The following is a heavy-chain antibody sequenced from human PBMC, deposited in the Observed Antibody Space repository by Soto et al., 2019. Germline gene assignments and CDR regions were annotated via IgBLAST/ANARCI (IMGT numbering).Heavy chain of an antibody. D-gene: IGHD3-22*01. V-gene: IGHV1-3*01. J-gene: IGHJ4*02. CDR1: GYTFTSYA. Sequence: QVQLVQSGAEVKKPGASVKVSCKASGYTFTSYAMHWVRQAPGQRLEWMGWINAGNGNTKYSQKFQDRVTITRDTSASTAYMELSSLRSEDTAVYYCARVSGYYYGDYWGQGTLVTVSS. CDR2: INAGNGNT. CDR3: ARVSGYYYGDY.